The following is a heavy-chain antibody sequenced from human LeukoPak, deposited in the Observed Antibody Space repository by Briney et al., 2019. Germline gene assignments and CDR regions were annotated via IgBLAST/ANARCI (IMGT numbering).Heavy chain of an antibody. CDR1: GGSISSGSYY. CDR2: IYTSGST. CDR3: ARVTTGGYYNY. Sequence: SEALSLTCTVSGGSISSGSYYWSWIRQPAGKGLEWIGRIYTSGSTNYNPSLKSRATISLDTSENHFSLKLSSVTAADTAVYYCARVTTGGYYNYWGQGTLVTVSS. V-gene: IGHV4-61*02. J-gene: IGHJ4*02. D-gene: IGHD3-22*01.